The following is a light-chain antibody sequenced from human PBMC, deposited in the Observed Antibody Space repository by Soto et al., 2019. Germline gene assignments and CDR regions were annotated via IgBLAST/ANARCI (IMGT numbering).Light chain of an antibody. CDR1: EVINSY. Sequence: DIEMTQSPSSLSASVGDRVTITCRASEVINSYLAWYQQKPGKVPKLLIYTASTLQSGVPSRFSGSGSGTDFTLTISSLQPXDXXXXXXXXXXXAPWAFGQGTKVEIK. CDR3: XXXXXAPWA. J-gene: IGKJ1*01. V-gene: IGKV1-27*01. CDR2: TAS.